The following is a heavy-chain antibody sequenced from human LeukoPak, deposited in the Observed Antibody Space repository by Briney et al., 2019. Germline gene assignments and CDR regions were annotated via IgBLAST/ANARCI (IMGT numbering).Heavy chain of an antibody. D-gene: IGHD4-17*01. V-gene: IGHV1-8*01. CDR1: GYTFTSSD. J-gene: IGHJ5*02. CDR3: ARILDYGDYVWFDP. CDR2: MNPNSGNT. Sequence: ASVKVSCKASGYTFTSSDINWVRQATGQGLEWMGWMNPNSGNTGYAQKFLGRITMTRNTSISTAYMELSSLRSEDTAVYYCARILDYGDYVWFDPWGQGTLVTVSS.